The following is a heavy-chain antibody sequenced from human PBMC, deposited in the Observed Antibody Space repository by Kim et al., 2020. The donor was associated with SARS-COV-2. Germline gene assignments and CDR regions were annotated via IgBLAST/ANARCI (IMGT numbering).Heavy chain of an antibody. D-gene: IGHD4-17*01. Sequence: IDNARSLKCRITITSNNDKNTRYLQMNSLRAEDRAVYYCATDTTVVTLDYWGQGTLVTVSS. CDR2: I. J-gene: IGHJ4*03. CDR3: ATDTTVVTLDY. V-gene: IGHV3-11*01.